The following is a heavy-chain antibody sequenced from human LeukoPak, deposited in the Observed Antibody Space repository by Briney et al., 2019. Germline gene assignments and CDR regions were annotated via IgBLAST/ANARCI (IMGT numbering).Heavy chain of an antibody. J-gene: IGHJ6*03. V-gene: IGHV3-23*01. CDR3: AKRSSGGSYYYYYMDV. CDR1: GFTFSSYA. CDR2: ISGSGGST. Sequence: GGSLRLSCAASGFTFSSYAMSWVRQAPGKGLEWVSAISGSGGSTYYADSVKGRFTISRDNSKNTLYLQMNSLRAEDTAVYYCAKRSSGGSYYYYYMDVWGKGTTVTVSS. D-gene: IGHD2-15*01.